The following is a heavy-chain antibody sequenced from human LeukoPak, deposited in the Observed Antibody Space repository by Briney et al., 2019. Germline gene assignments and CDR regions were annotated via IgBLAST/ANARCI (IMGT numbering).Heavy chain of an antibody. CDR1: GFTFSRYW. CDR2: IISDGSST. Sequence: LSGGSLRLSCAASGFTFSRYWMHWVRQALGKGLVWVSRIISDGSSTTYVDSVKGRFTISRDNSKNTLYLQMNSLRAEDTAVYYCAKKYSTGLDPWGQGTLVTVSS. V-gene: IGHV3-74*01. CDR3: AKKYSTGLDP. D-gene: IGHD1-26*01. J-gene: IGHJ5*02.